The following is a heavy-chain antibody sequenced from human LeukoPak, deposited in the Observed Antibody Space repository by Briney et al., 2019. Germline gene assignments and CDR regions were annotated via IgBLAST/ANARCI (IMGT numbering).Heavy chain of an antibody. CDR2: INHSGST. D-gene: IGHD4-17*01. CDR1: GGSFSGYY. CDR3: AKYSFGDYDFDY. V-gene: IGHV4-34*01. J-gene: IGHJ4*02. Sequence: PSETLSLTCAVYGGSFSGYYWSWIRQPPGKGLEWIGEINHSGSTNYNPSLKSRVTISVDKPKNQFSLKLSSVTAADTAVYYCAKYSFGDYDFDYWGQGTLVTVSS.